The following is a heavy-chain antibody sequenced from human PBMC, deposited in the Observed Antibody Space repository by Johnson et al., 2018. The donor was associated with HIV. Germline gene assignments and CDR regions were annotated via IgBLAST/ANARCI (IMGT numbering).Heavy chain of an antibody. V-gene: IGHV3-9*01. J-gene: IGHJ3*02. D-gene: IGHD6-13*01. Sequence: VQLVESGGGVVQPGRSLRLSCAASGFTFDDYAMHWVRQAPGKGLEWVSGISWNSGSIGYADSVKGRFTISRDNAKNSLYLQMNSLRAEDTALYYCARDHLSSRGAFDIWGQGTMVTVSS. CDR2: ISWNSGSI. CDR1: GFTFDDYA. CDR3: ARDHLSSRGAFDI.